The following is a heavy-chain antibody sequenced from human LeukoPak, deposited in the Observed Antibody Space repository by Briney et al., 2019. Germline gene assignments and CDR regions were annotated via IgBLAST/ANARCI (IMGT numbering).Heavy chain of an antibody. J-gene: IGHJ6*03. V-gene: IGHV1-2*02. D-gene: IGHD6-13*01. Sequence: ASVKVSCKASGYTFTGHYIHWVRQAPGQGLEWMGWINPKNAGTNYAQKFQGRVTMTRDTSTGTAYMELSRLRSDDTAVYYCARVRGIAAAGKNYYYYYMDVWGKGTTVTVSS. CDR3: ARVRGIAAAGKNYYYYYMDV. CDR2: INPKNAGT. CDR1: GYTFTGHY.